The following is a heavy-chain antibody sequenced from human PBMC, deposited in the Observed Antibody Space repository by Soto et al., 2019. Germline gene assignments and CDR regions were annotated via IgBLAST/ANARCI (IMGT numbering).Heavy chain of an antibody. D-gene: IGHD3-16*01. J-gene: IGHJ3*02. Sequence: KTSETLSLTCAIYGSSLGAFHWPWIRQPPGKGLEWIGELIHGGSTTYNPSLKSRVTFSLDTSKSQFSLHLLSVTAADTAVYYCARSPLTYDYVRQTWSEVGDSFDIRGRGTLVTVSS. V-gene: IGHV4-34*12. CDR1: GSSLGAFH. CDR3: ARSPLTYDYVRQTWSEVGDSFDI. CDR2: LIHGGST.